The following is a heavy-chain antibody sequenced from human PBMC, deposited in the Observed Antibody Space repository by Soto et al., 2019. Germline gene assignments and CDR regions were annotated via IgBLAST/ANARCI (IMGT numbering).Heavy chain of an antibody. CDR1: GGSISSYY. V-gene: IGHV4-59*08. J-gene: IGHJ6*02. CDR2: VHHSWGS. CDR3: ARQGFGPLHGRVDV. D-gene: IGHD3-10*01. Sequence: QVQLQESGPGLVKPSETLSLSCTVSGGSISSYYWSWFRQSPGKRMEWIGYVHHSWGSSYNPSLQGRVAILLDSSKSQFSLKVTSVTATDTAVYYCARQGFGPLHGRVDVWGQGTTVTVSS.